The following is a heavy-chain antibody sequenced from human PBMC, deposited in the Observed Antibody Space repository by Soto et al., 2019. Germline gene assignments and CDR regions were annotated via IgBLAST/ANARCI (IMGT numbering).Heavy chain of an antibody. V-gene: IGHV3-23*01. CDR3: AKLRFSEWMLYYHYHVDV. Sequence: EEQLLESGGGLVQPGGSLRLSCAASGFTFKTFAMSWVRQAPGKGLEWVSALSDNGGSAYYADSVRGRFTISRDNSKNTLYLQMDSLRADDTAVYYCAKLRFSEWMLYYHYHVDVWGKGATVTVSS. D-gene: IGHD3-3*01. J-gene: IGHJ6*03. CDR1: GFTFKTFA. CDR2: LSDNGGSA.